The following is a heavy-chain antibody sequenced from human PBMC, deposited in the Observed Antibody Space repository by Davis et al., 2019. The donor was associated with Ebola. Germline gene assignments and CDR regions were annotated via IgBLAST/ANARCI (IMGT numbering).Heavy chain of an antibody. Sequence: SVKVSCKASGGTFSSYAINWVRRAPGQGLEWMGGIIPDFGTPNYAQKFQGRVTITADESTSTAYMELSSLKSDDTAVYYCARLTGVEAWFDPWGQGTLVTVSS. CDR1: GGTFSSYA. J-gene: IGHJ5*02. D-gene: IGHD7-27*01. CDR2: IIPDFGTP. V-gene: IGHV1-69*13. CDR3: ARLTGVEAWFDP.